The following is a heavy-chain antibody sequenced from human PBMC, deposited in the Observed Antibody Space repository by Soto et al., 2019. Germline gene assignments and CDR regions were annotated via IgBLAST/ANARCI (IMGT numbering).Heavy chain of an antibody. D-gene: IGHD3-22*01. CDR1: GITISNYS. V-gene: IGHV3-23*01. Sequence: GGSLRLSCAASGITISNYSMSWVRQAPGKGLDWVSGISGSGDRTYYADSAKGRFSISKDISKNSLSLQLDSLGVEDTAVYFCVKDDGGYPSTAPHWGQGTLVTVSS. CDR3: VKDDGGYPSTAPH. J-gene: IGHJ4*02. CDR2: ISGSGDRT.